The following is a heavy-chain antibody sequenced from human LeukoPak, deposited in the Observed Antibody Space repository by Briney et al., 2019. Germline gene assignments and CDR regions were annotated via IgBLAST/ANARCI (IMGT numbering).Heavy chain of an antibody. CDR1: GXTFSGNG. CDR3: ARIWGSTSTLDY. D-gene: IGHD2/OR15-2a*01. J-gene: IGHJ4*02. Sequence: GRPLRLSCAASGXTFSGNGMHWVRQAPGKGLEWVALIWYDGSKEYYADSVKGRFTISRDNSQNTLFLQMNSLRVEDTAVYYCARIWGSTSTLDYWGQGTLVTVSS. CDR2: IWYDGSKE. V-gene: IGHV3-33*03.